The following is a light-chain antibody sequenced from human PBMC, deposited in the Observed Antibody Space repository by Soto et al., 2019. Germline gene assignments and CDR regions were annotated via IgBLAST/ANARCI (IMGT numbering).Light chain of an antibody. V-gene: IGLV2-14*03. J-gene: IGLJ2*01. CDR3: ASFTRSVTVV. Sequence: QAVLPQPASVSGSPGQSITISCAGTSSDVGGYNYVSWYQQHPGKVPRLIISDVNKRPAGVSDRFSGSKSGNTASLTISGLQAEDEAVDYCASFTRSVTVVFGGGTKVTVL. CDR2: DVN. CDR1: SSDVGGYNY.